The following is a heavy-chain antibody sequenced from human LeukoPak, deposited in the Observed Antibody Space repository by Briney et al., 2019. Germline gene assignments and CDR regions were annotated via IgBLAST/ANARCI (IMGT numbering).Heavy chain of an antibody. CDR2: ISSSTYM. D-gene: IGHD1-26*01. J-gene: IGHJ6*02. Sequence: GGSLRLSCVAFGFTFSSYSMNWVRQAPGRGLEWVSSISSSTYMFYGDSMKGRFTISRDNAKSSLYLQMNSLRAEDTAVYYCARDRSGSYPETYGMDVWGQGTTVTVSS. CDR3: ARDRSGSYPETYGMDV. CDR1: GFTFSSYS. V-gene: IGHV3-21*01.